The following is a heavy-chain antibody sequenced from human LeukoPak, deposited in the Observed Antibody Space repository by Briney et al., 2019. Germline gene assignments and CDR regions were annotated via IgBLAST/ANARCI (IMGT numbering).Heavy chain of an antibody. V-gene: IGHV3-53*05. CDR1: GFTVSSNY. CDR2: IYSGGRT. Sequence: GGSLRLSCAASGFTVSSNYMSWVRQAPGKGLEWVSVIYSGGRTYYADSVKGRFTISRDNSKNTLYLQMNSLRAEDTAVYYCAKDRGFCSSTSCYTLETDFDAFDIWGQGTMVTVSS. D-gene: IGHD2-2*02. CDR3: AKDRGFCSSTSCYTLETDFDAFDI. J-gene: IGHJ3*02.